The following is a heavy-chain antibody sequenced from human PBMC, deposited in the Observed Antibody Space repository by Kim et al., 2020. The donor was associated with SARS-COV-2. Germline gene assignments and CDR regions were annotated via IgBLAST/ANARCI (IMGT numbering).Heavy chain of an antibody. Sequence: ASVKVSCKASGYTFTTYAMHWVRQAPGQGLEWMGWINACNGNTKYSQKLQGRVTMTRDTSTSTAYMELSSLRSEDTAVYYCARDVVSSLRTEEGMAVW. CDR2: INACNGNT. D-gene: IGHD2-21*01. CDR1: GYTFTTYA. J-gene: IGHJ6*01. CDR3: ARDVVSSLRTEEGMAV. V-gene: IGHV1-3*01.